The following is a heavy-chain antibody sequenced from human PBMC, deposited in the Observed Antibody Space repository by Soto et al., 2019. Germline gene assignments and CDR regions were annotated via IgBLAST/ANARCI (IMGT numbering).Heavy chain of an antibody. Sequence: SETLSLTCNVSGTSISTSTHYWAWVRQPPGGGLEWIGNIYYIGSTYYNPSLKSRVTISLDTSKIQFSLHLSSVTAADTAVYYWARLSPVVNPWYFGSWGRGTLVTVSS. V-gene: IGHV4-39*01. CDR1: GTSISTSTHY. J-gene: IGHJ4*01. D-gene: IGHD2-15*01. CDR3: ARLSPVVNPWYFGS. CDR2: IYYIGST.